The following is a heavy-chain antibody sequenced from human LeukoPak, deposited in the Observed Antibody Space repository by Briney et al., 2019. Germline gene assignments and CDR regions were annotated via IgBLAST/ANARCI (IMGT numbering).Heavy chain of an antibody. CDR3: TTGVMITFGGVIVFDY. CDR1: GFTFSNAW. V-gene: IGHV3-15*01. Sequence: GGSLRLSCAVSGFTFSNAWMSWVRQAPGKGLEWVGRIKSKTDGGTTDYAAPVKGRFTISRDDSKNTLHLQMNSLKTEDTAVYYCTTGVMITFGGVIVFDYWGQGTLVTVSS. CDR2: IKSKTDGGTT. D-gene: IGHD3-16*02. J-gene: IGHJ4*02.